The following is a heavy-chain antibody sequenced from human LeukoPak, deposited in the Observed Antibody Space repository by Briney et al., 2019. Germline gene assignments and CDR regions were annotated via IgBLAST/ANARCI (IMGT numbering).Heavy chain of an antibody. D-gene: IGHD3-22*01. CDR1: GGSISSYY. Sequence: PSETLSLTCTVSGGSISSYYWSWSRQPPGKGLEWIGYIYYSGSTNYNPSLKSRVTISVDTSKNQFSLKLSSVTAADTAVYYCARGGDSIDYWGQGTLVTVSS. V-gene: IGHV4-59*01. CDR3: ARGGDSIDY. J-gene: IGHJ4*02. CDR2: IYYSGST.